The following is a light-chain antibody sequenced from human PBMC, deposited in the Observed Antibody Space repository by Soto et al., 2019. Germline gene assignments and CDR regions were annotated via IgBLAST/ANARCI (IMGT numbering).Light chain of an antibody. CDR2: SNT. CDR1: SSNIGSNT. Sequence: QYVLTQPPSASGTPGQRVTISCSGSSSNIGSNTVTWFQHLPGTAPKLLISSNTQRPSGVPARFPGSKSGTSASLAIGGLQSEDEADYYCAAWDDSLNGVAFGGGTKLTVL. J-gene: IGLJ2*01. V-gene: IGLV1-44*01. CDR3: AAWDDSLNGVA.